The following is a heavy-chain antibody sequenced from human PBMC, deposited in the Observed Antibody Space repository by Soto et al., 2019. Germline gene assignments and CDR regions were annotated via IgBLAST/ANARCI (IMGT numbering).Heavy chain of an antibody. CDR3: ARHAWITPGGIIVSFWFYP. CDR1: GYSFTSYW. Sequence: GESLKISCEGSGYSFTSYWISWVRQVPGKGLEWMGRIDPNDSYTNYSAAFQGHVTFSADKSISTAFLQWSSLKASDTAMYFCARHAWITPGGIIVSFWFYPWGQGTPVTVS. D-gene: IGHD3-16*02. V-gene: IGHV5-10-1*01. CDR2: IDPNDSYT. J-gene: IGHJ5*02.